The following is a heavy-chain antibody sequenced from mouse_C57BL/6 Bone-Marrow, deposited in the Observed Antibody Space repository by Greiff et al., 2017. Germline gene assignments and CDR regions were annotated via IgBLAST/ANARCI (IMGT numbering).Heavy chain of an antibody. CDR2: ISSGSSTI. D-gene: IGHD1-1*01. CDR3: ARSIYYGSSYDYAMDY. Sequence: EVKLVESGGGLVKPGGSLKLSCAASGFTFSDYGMHWVRQAPEKGLEWVAYISSGSSTIYYADTVKGRFTISRDNAKNTLFLQMTSLRSEDTAMYYCARSIYYGSSYDYAMDYWGQGTSVTVSS. V-gene: IGHV5-17*01. J-gene: IGHJ4*01. CDR1: GFTFSDYG.